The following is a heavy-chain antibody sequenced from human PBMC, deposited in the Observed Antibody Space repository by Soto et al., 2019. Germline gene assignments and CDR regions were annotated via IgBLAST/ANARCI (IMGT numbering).Heavy chain of an antibody. CDR3: ATLNSFGSDY. V-gene: IGHV3-74*01. D-gene: IGHD5-18*01. CDR2: IYSDGSVT. CDR1: GFTFSNYW. J-gene: IGHJ4*02. Sequence: PGGSLRLSCAASGFTFSNYWMHWVRQGPGKGLVWVARIYSDGSVTTYADSVKGRFTISRDNAKSTLYLQMNSLRAEDTAVYYCATLNSFGSDYWGRGTLVTAPQ.